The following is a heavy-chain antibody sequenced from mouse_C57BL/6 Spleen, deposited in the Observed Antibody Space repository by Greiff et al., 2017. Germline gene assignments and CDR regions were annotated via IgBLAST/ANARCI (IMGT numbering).Heavy chain of an antibody. D-gene: IGHD4-1*01. Sequence: VMLVESGPGLVAPSQSLSITCTVSGFSLTSYGVDWVRQPPGKGLEWLGVIWGGGSTNYNSALMSRLSISKDNSKSQVFLKMNSLQPDDTAMYYCAKHRTGTGYCDVWGTGTTVTVSS. CDR2: IWGGGST. J-gene: IGHJ1*03. CDR1: GFSLTSYG. V-gene: IGHV2-9*01. CDR3: AKHRTGTGYCDV.